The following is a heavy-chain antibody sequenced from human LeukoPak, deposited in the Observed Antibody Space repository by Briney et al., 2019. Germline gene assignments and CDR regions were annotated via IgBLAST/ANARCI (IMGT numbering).Heavy chain of an antibody. J-gene: IGHJ4*02. CDR2: IYHSGST. CDR3: AREEYPFDY. V-gene: IGHV4-38-2*02. D-gene: IGHD2-2*02. CDR1: GYSISSGYY. Sequence: PSETLSLTCTVSGYSISSGYYWGWIRQPPGKGLEWIGSIYHSGSTYYNPSLKSRVTISVGTSKNQFSLKLSSVTAADTAVYYCAREEYPFDYWGQGTLVTVSS.